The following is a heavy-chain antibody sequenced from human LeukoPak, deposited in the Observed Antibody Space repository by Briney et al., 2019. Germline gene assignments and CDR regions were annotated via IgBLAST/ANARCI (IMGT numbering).Heavy chain of an antibody. J-gene: IGHJ4*02. Sequence: PGGPLRLSCAASGFTFTDYYIRWIRQAPGKGLEWVSYISSSGTVIYYGDSVKGRFTISRDNAKKSLYLQMNSLRAEDTAVYYCARDYNCWGQGTLVTVSS. CDR3: ARDYNC. V-gene: IGHV3-11*01. CDR1: GFTFTDYY. D-gene: IGHD3-10*01. CDR2: ISSSGTVI.